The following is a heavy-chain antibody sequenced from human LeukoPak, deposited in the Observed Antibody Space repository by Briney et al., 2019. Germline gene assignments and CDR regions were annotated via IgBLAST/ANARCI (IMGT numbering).Heavy chain of an antibody. V-gene: IGHV4-39*07. CDR2: IYYSGTT. CDR3: ARGGTIWSYH. J-gene: IGHJ5*02. CDR1: GCAIGSNNYY. Sequence: ASETLSLTCTVSGCAIGSNNYYWGWIGQPPGKGLEWVGSIYYSGTTYHNPSLKSLVTISVDPPKNQFSLKLTSVTAADTAVYYCARGGTIWSYHWGQGTLVTVSS. D-gene: IGHD1/OR15-1a*01.